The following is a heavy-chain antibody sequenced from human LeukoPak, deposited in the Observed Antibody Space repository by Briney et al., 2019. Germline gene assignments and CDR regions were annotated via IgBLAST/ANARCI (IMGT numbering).Heavy chain of an antibody. D-gene: IGHD5-18*01. CDR3: ARLRGYSYGYADY. CDR2: ISGDGVSP. Sequence: GGSLRLSCAASGFTFNNYALTWVRQTPGKGLECVSAISGDGVSPYYADSVRGRFTISRDNAKNSLYLQMNSLRADDTAVYYCARLRGYSYGYADYWGQGTLVTVSS. V-gene: IGHV3-23*01. J-gene: IGHJ4*02. CDR1: GFTFNNYA.